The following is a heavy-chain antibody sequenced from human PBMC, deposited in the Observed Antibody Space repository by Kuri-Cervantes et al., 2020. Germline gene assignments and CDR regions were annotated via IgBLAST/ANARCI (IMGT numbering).Heavy chain of an antibody. CDR1: GYTFTSYG. V-gene: IGHV1-18*01. D-gene: IGHD1-14*01. CDR3: ARGWNHTTTYYYYYGMDV. CDR2: INPNSGGT. J-gene: IGHJ6*02. Sequence: ASVKVSCKASGYTFTSYGISWVRQAPGQGLEWMGWINPNSGGTNYAQKFQGRVTITADESTSTAYMELSSLRSEDTAVYYCARGWNHTTTYYYYYGMDVWGQGTTVTVSS.